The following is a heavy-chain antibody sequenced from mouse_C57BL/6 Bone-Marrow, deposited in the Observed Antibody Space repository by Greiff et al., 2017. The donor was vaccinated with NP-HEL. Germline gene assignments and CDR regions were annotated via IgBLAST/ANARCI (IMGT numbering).Heavy chain of an antibody. CDR1: GYTFTSYG. J-gene: IGHJ3*01. V-gene: IGHV1-81*01. D-gene: IGHD3-3*01. CDR3: AGGLVWFAY. CDR2: IYPRSGNT. Sequence: QVQLQQSGAELARPGASVKLSCKASGYTFTSYGISWVKQRTGQGLEWIGEIYPRSGNTYYNEKFKGKATLTANKYSSTAYMELRSRTSEDSAVYFCAGGLVWFAYWGQGTLVTVSA.